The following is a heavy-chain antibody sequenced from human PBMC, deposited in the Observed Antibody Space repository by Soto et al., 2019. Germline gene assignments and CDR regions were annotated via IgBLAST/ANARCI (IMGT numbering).Heavy chain of an antibody. CDR1: GYNFPNNW. CDR2: IYPGDSDT. Sequence: GESLDISCKGSGYNFPNNWIGWVRQMPGKGLGWVGIIYPGDSDTRYSPSVQGQVTISADRSITTASLHWTTLKASDTAIYYCARHRNYGASRGTEPAGMDVWGQGTPVTVSS. V-gene: IGHV5-51*01. J-gene: IGHJ6*02. CDR3: ARHRNYGASRGTEPAGMDV. D-gene: IGHD1-7*01.